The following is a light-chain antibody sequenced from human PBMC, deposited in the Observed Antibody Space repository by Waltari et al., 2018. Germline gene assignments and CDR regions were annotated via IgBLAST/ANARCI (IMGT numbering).Light chain of an antibody. CDR2: YED. V-gene: IGLV3-21*01. CDR1: NFGTSN. CDR3: QVWESSSEVL. Sequence: SYVLTQPPPVSVAPGKTATITCGGDNFGTSNVDWYQRKPGQTPVLLIYYEDDRPSGIPERFSGSASGNTATLTISRVEAGDEAEYYCQVWESSSEVLFGGGTKLTVL. J-gene: IGLJ2*01.